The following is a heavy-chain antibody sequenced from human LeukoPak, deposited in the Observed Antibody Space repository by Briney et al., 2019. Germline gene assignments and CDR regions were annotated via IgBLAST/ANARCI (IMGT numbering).Heavy chain of an antibody. J-gene: IGHJ4*02. CDR2: LTGSGGST. Sequence: GGSLRLSCAASGFTFSNYAMSWVRQAPGKGLEWVSSLTGSGGSTYYADSVKGRFTISRDNAKNVLFLQMNNLRAEDTAFYYCARGEWDLRDWGQGTLVIVSS. CDR1: GFTFSNYA. V-gene: IGHV3-23*01. CDR3: ARGEWDLRD. D-gene: IGHD1-26*01.